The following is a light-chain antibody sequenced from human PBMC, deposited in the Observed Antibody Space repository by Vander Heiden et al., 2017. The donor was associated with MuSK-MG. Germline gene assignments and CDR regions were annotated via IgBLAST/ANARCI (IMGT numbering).Light chain of an antibody. Sequence: HSVLPQTPSASGPPGQRVTIPCSGGSSNLGRNYVYWSRTFPGPAPKLLIYRNNQRPSGVPDRFSGSRSGTSASLAISGLGSEDEADYYCAAWDDSRSSRVFGGGTKLTVL. CDR1: SSNLGRNY. J-gene: IGLJ2*01. V-gene: IGLV1-47*01. CDR2: RNN. CDR3: AAWDDSRSSRV.